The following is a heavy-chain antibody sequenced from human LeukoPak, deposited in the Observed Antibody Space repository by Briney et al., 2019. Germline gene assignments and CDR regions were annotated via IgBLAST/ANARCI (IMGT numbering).Heavy chain of an antibody. Sequence: SETLSLTCTVSGGSISSYYWSWIRQPPGKGLEWIGYIYYSGSTNYNPSLKSRVTISVDTSKNQFSLKLSSVTAADTAVYYCARAPPYDFWSGYYFYWYFDLWGRGTLVTVSS. CDR1: GGSISSYY. CDR3: ARAPPYDFWSGYYFYWYFDL. V-gene: IGHV4-59*01. D-gene: IGHD3-3*01. CDR2: IYYSGST. J-gene: IGHJ2*01.